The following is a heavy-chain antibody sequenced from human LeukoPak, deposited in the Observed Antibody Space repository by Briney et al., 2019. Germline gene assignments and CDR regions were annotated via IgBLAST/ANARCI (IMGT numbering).Heavy chain of an antibody. CDR1: GFTFSNYA. Sequence: GGSLRLSCAASGFTFSNYAMGWVRQAPGKGLEWVSAISDDGTTTHYADSVKGRFTISRGNSEKTLYLQMSNVRAEDTASYYCAKVREGGYFDYWGQGTLVTVSS. J-gene: IGHJ4*02. D-gene: IGHD1-26*01. V-gene: IGHV3-23*01. CDR3: AKVREGGYFDY. CDR2: ISDDGTTT.